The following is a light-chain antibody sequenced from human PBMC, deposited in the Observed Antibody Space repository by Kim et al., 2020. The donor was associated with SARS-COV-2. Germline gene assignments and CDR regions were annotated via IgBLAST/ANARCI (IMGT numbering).Light chain of an antibody. V-gene: IGLV3-19*01. J-gene: IGLJ1*01. Sequence: SSELTQDPAVSVALGQTVRITCQGDSLRSYYASWYQQKPGQAPVLVIYGKNNRPSGIPDRFSGSSSGNTASLTITGAPAEDEADYYCNSRDSSGNRVFGT. CDR2: GKN. CDR3: NSRDSSGNRV. CDR1: SLRSYY.